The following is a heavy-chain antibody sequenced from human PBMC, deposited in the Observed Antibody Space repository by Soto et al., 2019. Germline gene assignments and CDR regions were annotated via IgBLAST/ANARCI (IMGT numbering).Heavy chain of an antibody. CDR3: ARQGGSLNYYYYGMDV. CDR2: IYPGDSDT. CDR1: GYSFTSYW. V-gene: IGHV5-51*01. Sequence: PGESLKISCKGSGYSFTSYWIGWVRQMPGRGLEWMGIIYPGDSDTRYSPSFQGQVTISADKSISTAYLQWSSLKASDTAMYYCARQGGSLNYYYYGMDVWGQGTTVTVSS. D-gene: IGHD1-26*01. J-gene: IGHJ6*02.